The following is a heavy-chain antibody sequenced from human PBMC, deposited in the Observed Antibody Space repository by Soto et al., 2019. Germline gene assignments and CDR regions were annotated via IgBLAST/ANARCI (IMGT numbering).Heavy chain of an antibody. J-gene: IGHJ4*02. V-gene: IGHV4-59*01. CDR2: VYYNGDT. CDR3: ARGHGHGGSAFDF. Sequence: QVQLQESGPRLVKSSETLSLTCTVSGGSTHSYYWAWIRQPPGKGLEWMGYVYYNGDTNYNPSLKSRVTISVDASKNQFSLKLTSVTPADTAVYYCARGHGHGGSAFDFWGPGTLVTVSS. D-gene: IGHD3-10*01. CDR1: GGSTHSYY.